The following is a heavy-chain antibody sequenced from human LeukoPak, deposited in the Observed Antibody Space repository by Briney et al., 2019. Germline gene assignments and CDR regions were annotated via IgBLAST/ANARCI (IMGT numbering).Heavy chain of an antibody. CDR2: INRNGDSI. D-gene: IGHD3-10*02. CDR3: AELGITMIGGV. J-gene: IGHJ6*04. V-gene: IGHV3-20*04. Sequence: GGSLRLSCAASGFTFDQYGMSWVRQVPGKGLEWVAGINRNGDSIGYGDSVKGRFTISRDNAKNSLYLQMNSLRAEDTAVYYCAELGITMIGGVWGKGTTVTISS. CDR1: GFTFDQYG.